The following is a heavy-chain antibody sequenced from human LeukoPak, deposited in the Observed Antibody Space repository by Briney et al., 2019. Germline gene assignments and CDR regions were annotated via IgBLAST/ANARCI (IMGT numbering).Heavy chain of an antibody. CDR2: IYYSGNT. Sequence: SETLSLTCTVSGGSMTTYYWSWIRQPPGKGLEWIGYIYYSGNTNYNPSLKSRVTMSVDTSKNQFSLKLSSVTAADTAVYYCARGPAAIVPPDYWGQGTLVTVSS. CDR3: ARGPAAIVPPDY. V-gene: IGHV4-59*12. D-gene: IGHD2-2*02. CDR1: GGSMTTYY. J-gene: IGHJ4*02.